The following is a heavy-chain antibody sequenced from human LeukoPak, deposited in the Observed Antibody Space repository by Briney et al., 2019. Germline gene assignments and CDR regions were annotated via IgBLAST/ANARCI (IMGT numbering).Heavy chain of an antibody. CDR2: ISGSGGST. Sequence: GGSLRLSCAASGFTFSSYAKSWVRQAPGKGLEWVSAISGSGGSTYYADSVKGRFTISRDNSKNTLYLQMNSLRAEDTAVYYYARVFLGGCGGFDYWGQGTLVTVSS. V-gene: IGHV3-23*01. CDR1: GFTFSSYA. CDR3: ARVFLGGCGGFDY. J-gene: IGHJ4*02. D-gene: IGHD3-16*01.